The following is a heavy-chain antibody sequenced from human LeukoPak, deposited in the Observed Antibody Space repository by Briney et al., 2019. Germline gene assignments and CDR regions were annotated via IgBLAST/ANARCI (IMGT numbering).Heavy chain of an antibody. CDR2: ISSNGGST. CDR1: GFPLRSYA. CDR3: ARDSSSWYYFDY. D-gene: IGHD6-13*01. Sequence: GGALRLSWAASGFPLRSYAMHLGRPAPGEGLEYVSAISSNGGSTYYANSVKGRFTISRDNSKNTLYLQMGSLRAEDMAVYYCARDSSSWYYFDYWGQGTLVTVSS. J-gene: IGHJ4*02. V-gene: IGHV3-64*01.